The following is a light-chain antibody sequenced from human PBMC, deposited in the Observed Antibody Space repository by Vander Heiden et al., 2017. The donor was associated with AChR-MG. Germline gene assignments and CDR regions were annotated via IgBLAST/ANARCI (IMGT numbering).Light chain of an antibody. CDR2: GVN. J-gene: IGLJ2*01. V-gene: IGLV2-8*01. CDR3: SSYAGSNIVL. CDR1: SSDVGGYND. Sequence: QSALTQPPSASGSPGPSVPLSCTGTSSDVGGYNDVSWYQQYPGKVPNLMIYGVNKRPSGVPDRFSGSKSGNTASLTVSGLQAEDEADYYCSSYAGSNIVLFGGGTKLTVL.